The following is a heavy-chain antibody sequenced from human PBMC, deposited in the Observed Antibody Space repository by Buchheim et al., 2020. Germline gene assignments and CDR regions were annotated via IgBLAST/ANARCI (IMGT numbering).Heavy chain of an antibody. CDR3: AREPVVDYDFWSGYQDY. CDR2: IYYSGST. V-gene: IGHV4-30-4*01. Sequence: QVQLQESGPGLVKPSQTLSLTCTVSGGSISSGDYYWSWIRQPPGKGLEWIGYIYYSGSTYYNPSLKSRVTISVDTSQNQFPLKLSSVTAADTAVYYCAREPVVDYDFWSGYQDYWGQGTL. J-gene: IGHJ4*02. D-gene: IGHD3-3*01. CDR1: GGSISSGDYY.